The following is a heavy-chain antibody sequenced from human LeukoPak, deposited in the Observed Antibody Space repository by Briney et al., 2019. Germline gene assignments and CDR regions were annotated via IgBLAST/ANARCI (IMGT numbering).Heavy chain of an antibody. V-gene: IGHV3-23*01. CDR3: AKAPTYGLDV. J-gene: IGHJ6*02. Sequence: PGGSLRLSCAASGFTFSSYAMSWVRQAPGEGLEWVSSITTSGGSTYYADSVKGRFTISRDNAKNTLYLQMNSLRAEDTAVYYCAKAPTYGLDVWGQGTTVTVSS. CDR2: ITTSGGST. CDR1: GFTFSSYA.